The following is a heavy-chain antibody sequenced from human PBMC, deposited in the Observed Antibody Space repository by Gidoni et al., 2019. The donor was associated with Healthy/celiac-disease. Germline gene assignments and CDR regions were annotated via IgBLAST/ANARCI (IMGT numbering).Heavy chain of an antibody. CDR1: GFTFDAYA. CDR2: ISWNSGSI. Sequence: EVQLLASGGGLVQPGRSLRLSCPASGFTFDAYAIHWVRQAPGKGLEWVSGISWNSGSIGYADSVKGRFTISRDNAKNSLYLKMNSLRAEDTALYYCAKPRFPYCGGDCDNTYFDYWGQGTLVTVSS. V-gene: IGHV3-9*01. D-gene: IGHD2-21*02. J-gene: IGHJ4*02. CDR3: AKPRFPYCGGDCDNTYFDY.